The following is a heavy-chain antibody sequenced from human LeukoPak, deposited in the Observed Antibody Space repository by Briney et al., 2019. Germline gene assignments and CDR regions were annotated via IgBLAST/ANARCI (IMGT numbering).Heavy chain of an antibody. D-gene: IGHD6-13*01. CDR1: GYTFTSYG. Sequence: GASVKVSCEASGYTFTSYGVSWVRQAPGQGLEWMGWISAYNGNTIYAQKLQGRVTMTTDTSTTTAYMELRSLRSDDTAVYYCARVAGYVSSWYDSWGQGTLVTVSS. J-gene: IGHJ5*01. CDR3: ARVAGYVSSWYDS. CDR2: ISAYNGNT. V-gene: IGHV1-18*01.